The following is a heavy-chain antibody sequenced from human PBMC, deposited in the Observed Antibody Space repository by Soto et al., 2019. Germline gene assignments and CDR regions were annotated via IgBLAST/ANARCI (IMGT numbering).Heavy chain of an antibody. CDR2: IVPTVDTS. Sequence: SVKVSCKTSGATFSSYAITWVRQAPGQGLEWMGGIVPTVDTSTYAQKFQGRVTITADKFTNTVYMELSSLRSDDTAVYYCMSPSGGGRTVDYWGQGTLVTVSS. J-gene: IGHJ4*02. V-gene: IGHV1-69*06. CDR1: GATFSSYA. CDR3: MSPSGGGRTVDY. D-gene: IGHD3-16*01.